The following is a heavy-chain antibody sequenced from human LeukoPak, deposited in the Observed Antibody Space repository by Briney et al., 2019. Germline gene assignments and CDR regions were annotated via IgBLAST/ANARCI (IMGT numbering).Heavy chain of an antibody. J-gene: IGHJ5*02. Sequence: SVKVSCKASGGTFSSYAISWVRQAPGQGLEWMGGIIPIFGTANCAQKFQGRVTITADESTSTAYMELSSLRSEDTAVYYCARDPEQLGWFDPWGQGTLVTVSS. CDR3: ARDPEQLGWFDP. CDR1: GGTFSSYA. CDR2: IIPIFGTA. V-gene: IGHV1-69*01. D-gene: IGHD6-6*01.